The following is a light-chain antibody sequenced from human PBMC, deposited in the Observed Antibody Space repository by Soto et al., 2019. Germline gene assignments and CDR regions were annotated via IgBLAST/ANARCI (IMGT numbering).Light chain of an antibody. J-gene: IGLJ1*01. Sequence: QSVLTQPASVSGSPGQSITTSCTGTSSDVGGYNYVSWYLQHPGKAPKLMIYEVSNRPSGVSNRFSGSKSGNTASLTISGLQAEDEADYYCSSYTSSSTHYVFGTGTKVTVL. CDR2: EVS. V-gene: IGLV2-14*01. CDR3: SSYTSSSTHYV. CDR1: SSDVGGYNY.